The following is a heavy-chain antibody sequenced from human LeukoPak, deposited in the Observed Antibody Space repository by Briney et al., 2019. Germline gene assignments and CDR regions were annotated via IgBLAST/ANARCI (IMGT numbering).Heavy chain of an antibody. CDR1: GFTFSSYA. CDR3: ARDRNINWEPLYYFDY. Sequence: GGSLRLSCAASGFTFSSYAMSWVRQTPGKGLEWVSSISSSSSYIYYADSVKGRFTISRDNAKNSLYLQMNSLRAEDTAVYYCARDRNINWEPLYYFDYWGQGTLVTVSS. CDR2: ISSSSSYI. J-gene: IGHJ4*02. V-gene: IGHV3-21*01. D-gene: IGHD1-1*01.